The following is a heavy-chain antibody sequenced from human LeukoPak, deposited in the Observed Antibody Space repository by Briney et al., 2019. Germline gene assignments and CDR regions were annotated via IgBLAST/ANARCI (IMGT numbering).Heavy chain of an antibody. D-gene: IGHD3-9*01. CDR3: ARRDFDWSHDY. J-gene: IGHJ4*02. V-gene: IGHV1-46*01. CDR2: ISPSGGGT. CDR1: GYTFTSYY. Sequence: ASVKVSCKASGYTFTSYYIHWVRQAPGQGLEWMGIISPSGGGTTYAQKFQGRVTMTRDTSTSTVYMELSSLRSEDTAVYYCARRDFDWSHDYWGQGTLVTVSS.